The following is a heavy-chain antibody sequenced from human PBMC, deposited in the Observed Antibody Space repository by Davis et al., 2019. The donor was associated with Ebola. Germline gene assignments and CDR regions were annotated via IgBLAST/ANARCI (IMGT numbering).Heavy chain of an antibody. CDR3: AREGPGYDIRDNWFDP. Sequence: MPSETLSLTCSVSGGSINSFLWTWIRQPPGKGLEWVGCMFYNGDTKYNPALESRVTISVDTSKNQFSLKLSSVTAADTAVYYCAREGPGYDIRDNWFDPWGQGTLVTISS. CDR1: GGSINSFL. D-gene: IGHD3-9*01. CDR2: MFYNGDT. V-gene: IGHV4-59*01. J-gene: IGHJ5*02.